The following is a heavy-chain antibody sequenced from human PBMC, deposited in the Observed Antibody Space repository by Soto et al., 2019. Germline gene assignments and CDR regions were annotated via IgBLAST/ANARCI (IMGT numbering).Heavy chain of an antibody. CDR2: IGPSGTTI. Sequence: QVQLVESGGGLVKPGGSLRLSCAASGFTFSDYYMSWIRQGPGTGLEWVSYIGPSGTTIYYADSVRGRFTISRDNAENSLYLQMSSLRAEDTAVYYCARVDDGYDLAHSDNWGQGNLVTVSS. CDR1: GFTFSDYY. J-gene: IGHJ4*02. CDR3: ARVDDGYDLAHSDN. D-gene: IGHD5-12*01. V-gene: IGHV3-11*01.